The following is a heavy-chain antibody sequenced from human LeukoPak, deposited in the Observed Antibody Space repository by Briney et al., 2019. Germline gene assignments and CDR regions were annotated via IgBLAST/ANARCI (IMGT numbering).Heavy chain of an antibody. CDR2: IDPSGNAI. D-gene: IGHD6-13*01. V-gene: IGHV3-48*02. CDR3: ARAAYASSPDY. Sequence: GGSLRLSCAASGFPLSGYSMNWVRQAPGKGLEWIAYIDPSGNAIYYADSVKGRFTISRDNAKNSLYLQLISLRDGDTAVYYCARAAYASSPDYWGQGTLVTVSS. J-gene: IGHJ4*02. CDR1: GFPLSGYS.